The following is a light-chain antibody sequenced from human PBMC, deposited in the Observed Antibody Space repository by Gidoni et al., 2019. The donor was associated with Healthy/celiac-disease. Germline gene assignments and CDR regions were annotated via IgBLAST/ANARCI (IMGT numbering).Light chain of an antibody. CDR2: DVS. J-gene: IGLJ2*01. CDR3: CSYAGSYSVV. Sequence: QSALTQPRSVSGSPGQSVTISCTGTRSDVGGYNYVSWYQQHPGKAPKLIIYDVSKRPSGVPDRFSGSRSGNTASLTISGLQAEDEADYYCCSYAGSYSVVFGGGTKLTVL. CDR1: RSDVGGYNY. V-gene: IGLV2-11*01.